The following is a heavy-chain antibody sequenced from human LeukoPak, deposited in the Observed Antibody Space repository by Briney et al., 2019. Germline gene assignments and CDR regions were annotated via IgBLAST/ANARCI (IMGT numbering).Heavy chain of an antibody. V-gene: IGHV4-38-2*02. Sequence: PSETLSLTCTVSGYSISSGYYWGWIRQPPGKGLEWIGSIYHSGSTYYNPSLKSRVTISVDTSKNQFSLKLSSVTAADTAVYYCASTTIFGVVIRNYYYYYMDVWGKGTTVTVSS. CDR1: GYSISSGYY. D-gene: IGHD3-3*01. CDR2: IYHSGST. J-gene: IGHJ6*03. CDR3: ASTTIFGVVIRNYYYYYMDV.